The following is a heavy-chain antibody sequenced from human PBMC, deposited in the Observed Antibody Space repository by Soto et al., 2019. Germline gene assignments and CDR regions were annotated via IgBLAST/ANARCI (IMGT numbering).Heavy chain of an antibody. D-gene: IGHD3-10*01. Sequence: GASVKVSCKASGYTFTSYAMHWVRQAPGQRLEWMGWINAGNGNTKYSQKFQGRVTITRDTSASTAYMELTSLRSEDTAVYYCSRVDPGETSPFDHWGQGTLVT. V-gene: IGHV1-3*01. CDR1: GYTFTSYA. CDR2: INAGNGNT. J-gene: IGHJ4*02. CDR3: SRVDPGETSPFDH.